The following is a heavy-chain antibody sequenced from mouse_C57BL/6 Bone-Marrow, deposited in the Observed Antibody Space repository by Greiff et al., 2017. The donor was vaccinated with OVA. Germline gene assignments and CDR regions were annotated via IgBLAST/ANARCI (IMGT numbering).Heavy chain of an antibody. CDR1: GFTFSDAW. J-gene: IGHJ1*03. Sequence: EVKLQESGGGLVQPGGSMKLSCAASGFTFSDAWMDWVRQSPEKGLEWVAEIRNKANNHATYYAESVKGRFTISRADSNSSVYLQMNSLRAEDTDIYYCTGITTVVAHWYFDVWGTGTTVTVSS. D-gene: IGHD1-1*01. CDR2: IRNKANNHAT. V-gene: IGHV6-6*01. CDR3: TGITTVVAHWYFDV.